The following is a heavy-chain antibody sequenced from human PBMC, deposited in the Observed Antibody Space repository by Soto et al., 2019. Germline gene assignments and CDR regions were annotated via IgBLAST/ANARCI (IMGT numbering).Heavy chain of an antibody. CDR1: GFTFSSYS. V-gene: IGHV3-21*01. D-gene: IGHD3-3*01. CDR3: ARWIFGVVIISGMDV. J-gene: IGHJ6*02. Sequence: PGGSLRLSCAASGFTFSSYSMNWVRQAPGKGLEWVSSISSSSSYIYYADSVKGRFTISRDNAKNSLYLQMNSLRAEDTAVYYCARWIFGVVIISGMDVWGQGTTVTVSS. CDR2: ISSSSSYI.